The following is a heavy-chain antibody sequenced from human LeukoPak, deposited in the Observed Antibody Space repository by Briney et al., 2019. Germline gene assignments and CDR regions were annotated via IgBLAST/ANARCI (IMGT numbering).Heavy chain of an antibody. V-gene: IGHV3-30*02. CDR1: GFTFSSYG. Sequence: PGGSLRLSCAASGFTFSSYGMHWVRQAPGKGLEWVAFIRYDGSNKYYADSVKGRFTISRDNSKNTLYLQMNSLRAEDTAVYYCAKDSWLLGELPNWFDPWGQGTLVTVSS. D-gene: IGHD3-10*01. CDR3: AKDSWLLGELPNWFDP. CDR2: IRYDGSNK. J-gene: IGHJ5*02.